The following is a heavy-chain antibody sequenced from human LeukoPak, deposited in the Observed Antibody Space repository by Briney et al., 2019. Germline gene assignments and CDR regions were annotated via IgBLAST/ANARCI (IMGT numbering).Heavy chain of an antibody. CDR3: ARHPRGYYRDYYYMDV. J-gene: IGHJ6*03. V-gene: IGHV4-34*01. CDR2: INHSGST. Sequence: PSETLSLTCAVSGGSFSGYYWSWIRQPPGKGLDWIREINHSGSTNYNPSLKSRVTISVDTSKNQFSLKLSSVTAADTAVYYCARHPRGYYRDYYYMDVWGKGTTVTVSS. CDR1: GGSFSGYY. D-gene: IGHD3-3*01.